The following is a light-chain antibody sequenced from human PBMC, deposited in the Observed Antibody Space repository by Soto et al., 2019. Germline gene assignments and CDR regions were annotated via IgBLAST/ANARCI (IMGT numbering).Light chain of an antibody. J-gene: IGLJ1*01. CDR1: SSNIENNY. V-gene: IGLV1-51*02. Sequence: QSVLTQPPSVSAAPGQRVTISCSGSSSNIENNYVSWYRQLPGTAPNLLIYEDNKRPSGIPDRFSGSKSGTSATLGITGFETWDEADYYCATWDSSLSGGVFGTGTKVTVL. CDR2: EDN. CDR3: ATWDSSLSGGV.